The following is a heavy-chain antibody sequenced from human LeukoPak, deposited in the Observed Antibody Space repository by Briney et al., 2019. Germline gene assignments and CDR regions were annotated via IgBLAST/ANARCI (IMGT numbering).Heavy chain of an antibody. V-gene: IGHV3-48*03. Sequence: GGSLRLSCAASGSTFSNYEINWVRQAPGKGLEWISYISSSGGTKYYADSVKGRFTISRDNAKNSVYLQMNSLRAEDTAVYYCASRPYDYLGPFDYWGQGTLVTVSS. CDR1: GSTFSNYE. J-gene: IGHJ4*02. D-gene: IGHD3-16*01. CDR2: ISSSGGTK. CDR3: ASRPYDYLGPFDY.